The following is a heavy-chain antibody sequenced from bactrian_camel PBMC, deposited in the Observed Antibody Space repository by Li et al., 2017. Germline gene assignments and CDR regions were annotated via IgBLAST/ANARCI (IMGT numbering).Heavy chain of an antibody. CDR3: GADSSTRSERHCAGGFFDYDSATTT. Sequence: QVQLVESGGGSVQAGGSLRLSCAASGLTRSTYYISWVRQAPGKGLEWVSSLFYDGSKTYYADSVKGRFTIAQDKANNTMYLQMSSLKLEDSAMYYCGADSSTRSERHCAGGFFDYDSATTTWGQGTQVTVS. J-gene: IGHJ4*01. CDR2: LFYDGSKT. V-gene: IGHV3-2*01. CDR1: GLTRSTYY. D-gene: IGHD2*01.